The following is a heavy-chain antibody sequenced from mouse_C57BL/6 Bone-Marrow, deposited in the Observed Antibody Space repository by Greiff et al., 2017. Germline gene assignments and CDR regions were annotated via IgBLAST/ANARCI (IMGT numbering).Heavy chain of an antibody. J-gene: IGHJ2*01. V-gene: IGHV14-4*01. CDR2: IDPENGDT. Sequence: VQLQQSGAELVRPGASVKLSCTASGFNIKDDYMHWVKPRPEQGLEWIGWIDPENGDTDYASKFQGKATITADTSSNTAYLQLSSLTSEDTAVYYCTVDGYFLFDYWGQGTTLTVSS. CDR1: GFNIKDDY. D-gene: IGHD2-3*01. CDR3: TVDGYFLFDY.